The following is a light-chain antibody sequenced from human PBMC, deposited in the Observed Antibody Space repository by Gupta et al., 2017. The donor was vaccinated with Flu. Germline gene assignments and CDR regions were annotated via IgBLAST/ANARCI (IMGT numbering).Light chain of an antibody. Sequence: DIVMTQSPDSLAVSLGERATINCKSSQSILYKSNNHNYLAWYQQKPGQPPRLLIYWASTRESGVPDRFSGSGSGTDFTLTISSLQAEDVAVYYCQQYYSTPQKFGQGTKLEI. J-gene: IGKJ2*01. CDR3: QQYYSTPQK. CDR2: WAS. V-gene: IGKV4-1*01. CDR1: QSILYKSNNHNY.